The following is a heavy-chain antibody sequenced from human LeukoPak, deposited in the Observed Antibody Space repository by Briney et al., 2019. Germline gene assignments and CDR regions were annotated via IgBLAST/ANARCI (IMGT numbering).Heavy chain of an antibody. Sequence: GASVKVSCKVSGYTFTSYGISWVRQAPGKGLEWMGHYDPEEGERLYAQKFQGRLTMTEDTSTDTAYMERSSLRSEDTAVYYCARLEALYSSSWSAGGRPGAFDIWGQGTMVTVSS. CDR2: YDPEEGER. CDR1: GYTFTSYG. D-gene: IGHD6-13*01. CDR3: ARLEALYSSSWSAGGRPGAFDI. J-gene: IGHJ3*02. V-gene: IGHV1-24*01.